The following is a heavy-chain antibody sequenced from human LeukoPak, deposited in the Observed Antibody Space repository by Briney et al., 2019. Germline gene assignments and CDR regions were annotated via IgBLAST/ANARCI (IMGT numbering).Heavy chain of an antibody. D-gene: IGHD5-12*01. CDR2: INARSGAT. J-gene: IGHJ4*02. Sequence: PGGSLRLSCAASGFSFNSYAMSWVRQAPGKGLEWVSIINARSGATFYADSVKGRFTISRDTSKNTLYLQLNSLRLEDTAVYYCAKGGYDYIEVAYFDFWGQGTLVTVSS. V-gene: IGHV3-23*01. CDR3: AKGGYDYIEVAYFDF. CDR1: GFSFNSYA.